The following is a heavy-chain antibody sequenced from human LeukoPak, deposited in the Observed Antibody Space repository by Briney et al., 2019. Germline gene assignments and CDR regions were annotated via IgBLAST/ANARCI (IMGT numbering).Heavy chain of an antibody. D-gene: IGHD4/OR15-4a*01. V-gene: IGHV1-2*02. CDR1: GYTFTSYG. CDR2: INPNSGAT. Sequence: GASVKVSCKASGYTFTSYGISWVRQAPGQGLEWMGWINPNSGATKYAQNFQGRVTLTSDTFIRTTYMELSSLRSDDTAVYYCARDERYSYGDNHYPDLGFWGQGTPVTVSS. J-gene: IGHJ4*02. CDR3: ARDERYSYGDNHYPDLGF.